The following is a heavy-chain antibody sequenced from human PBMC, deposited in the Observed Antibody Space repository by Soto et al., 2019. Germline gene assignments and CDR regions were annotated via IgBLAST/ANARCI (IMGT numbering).Heavy chain of an antibody. V-gene: IGHV3-7*01. J-gene: IGHJ4*02. CDR2: IKQDGSDK. CDR3: AKDAY. CDR1: GFTFSGYW. Sequence: GGSLRLSCAASGFTFSGYWMSWVRQAPGKGPEWVASIKQDGSDKYYGDSVKGRFTISRDNTRNSLFLQLNSLGVEDTAIYYCAKDAYWGQGTLVTVSS.